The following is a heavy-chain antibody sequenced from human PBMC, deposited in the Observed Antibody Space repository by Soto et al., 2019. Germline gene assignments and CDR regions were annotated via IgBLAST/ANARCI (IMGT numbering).Heavy chain of an antibody. CDR3: ARDTYDINKRHWFDP. CDR1: GFTFSSYS. V-gene: IGHV3-21*01. J-gene: IGHJ5*02. D-gene: IGHD3-9*01. CDR2: ISSSSSYI. Sequence: KTGGSLRLSCAASGFTFSSYSMNWVRQAPGKGLEWVSSISSSSSYIYYADSVKGRFTISRDNAKNSLYLQMNSLRAEDTAVYYCARDTYDINKRHWFDPWGQGTLVTVSS.